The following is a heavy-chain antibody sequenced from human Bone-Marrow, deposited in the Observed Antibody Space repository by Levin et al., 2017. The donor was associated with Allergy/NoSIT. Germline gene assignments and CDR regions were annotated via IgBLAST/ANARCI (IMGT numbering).Heavy chain of an antibody. V-gene: IGHV3-7*01. CDR1: GFTFTTYW. CDR2: IKHDGSDK. CDR3: ARGGVVYAMGYFYYGMDV. D-gene: IGHD2-8*01. Sequence: GGSPRLSCTASGFTFTTYWMTWVRQAPGKGLEWVARIKHDGSDKYYVDSVKGRFTVSRDNAKKSLYLHMNSLGVEDTAVYFCARGGVVYAMGYFYYGMDVWGQGTTVTVS. J-gene: IGHJ6*02.